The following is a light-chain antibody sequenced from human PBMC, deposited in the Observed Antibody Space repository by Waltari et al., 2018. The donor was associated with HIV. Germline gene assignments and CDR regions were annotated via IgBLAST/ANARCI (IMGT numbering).Light chain of an antibody. V-gene: IGLV1-47*01. J-gene: IGLJ3*02. CDR1: SSNIGSNY. CDR3: ASWDDSLSGWV. Sequence: SVLTQPPSASRTPGQRVTISCSGSSSNIGSNYVYWYQYFPGATPKSLIYCNSQRPSGVPARCSGSKSGTSASLAISGLRPEDETDYYCASWDDSLSGWVFGGGTKVTVL. CDR2: CNS.